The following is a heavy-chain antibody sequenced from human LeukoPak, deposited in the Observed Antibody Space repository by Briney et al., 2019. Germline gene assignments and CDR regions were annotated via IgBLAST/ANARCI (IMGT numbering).Heavy chain of an antibody. J-gene: IGHJ6*03. CDR3: ARGRRDGYTLYYMDV. V-gene: IGHV4-39*01. CDR2: IYYSGST. D-gene: IGHD5-24*01. CDR1: GVSMSSSPYY. Sequence: PSETLSLTCTVSGVSMSSSPYYWGWIRQPPGKGLEWIGSIYYSGSTYYNPSVKSRVTISVDTSKNQFSLKLSSVTAADTAVYYCARGRRDGYTLYYMDVWGKGTTVTISS.